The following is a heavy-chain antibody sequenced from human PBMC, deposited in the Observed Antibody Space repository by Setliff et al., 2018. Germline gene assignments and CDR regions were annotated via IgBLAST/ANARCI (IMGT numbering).Heavy chain of an antibody. CDR1: GYMFKSYG. J-gene: IGHJ3*01. CDR2: ISAYNDNT. CDR3: ARDPLYRENLSRVFDF. Sequence: ASVKVSCKASGYMFKSYGINWMRQAPGQGFEWMGWISAYNDNTKSAQNLQGRVTLTTDTSTTTAYMELRSLRSDDTAVYYCARDPLYRENLSRVFDFWGQGTMVTVSS. V-gene: IGHV1-18*04. D-gene: IGHD3-16*02.